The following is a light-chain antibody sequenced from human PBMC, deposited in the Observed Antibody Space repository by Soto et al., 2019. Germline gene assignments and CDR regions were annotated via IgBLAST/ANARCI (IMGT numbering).Light chain of an antibody. CDR3: QQYGSSPPRLT. Sequence: DIVFTQSPTTLSLSPGERATLSCRARQSVSSSYLAWYQQKTGQAPRLLIYGASSRATGIPDRFSGSGSGTDFSLTISRLEPEDFAVYYCQQYGSSPPRLTSGGGTEVDI. J-gene: IGKJ4*01. V-gene: IGKV3-20*01. CDR2: GAS. CDR1: QSVSSSY.